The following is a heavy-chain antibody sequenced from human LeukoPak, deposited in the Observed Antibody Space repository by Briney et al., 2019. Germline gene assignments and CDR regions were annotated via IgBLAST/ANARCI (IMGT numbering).Heavy chain of an antibody. CDR1: GYTFTSYA. J-gene: IGHJ1*01. D-gene: IGHD4-17*01. Sequence: ASVNVSCKASGYTFTSYAMQWVRQAAGQRREWMGWINAGNGNTKYSQKFEGRVTITRDTSASTAYMELSSLRSEDTAVYYCARDGDYGDYFQHWGQGTLVTVSS. CDR2: INAGNGNT. V-gene: IGHV1-3*01. CDR3: ARDGDYGDYFQH.